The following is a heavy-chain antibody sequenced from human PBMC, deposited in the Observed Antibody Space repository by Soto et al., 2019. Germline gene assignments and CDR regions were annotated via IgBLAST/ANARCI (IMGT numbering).Heavy chain of an antibody. D-gene: IGHD2-21*02. V-gene: IGHV3-15*01. J-gene: IGHJ3*02. CDR2: IKRKMDGETT. CDR3: AVEAQCRSVDCSGAFDM. CDR1: GFSFTDVW. Sequence: EVQLVESGGGVAKPGGSLRLSCEASGFSFTDVWMTWVRQAPGKGLEWVGRIKRKMDGETTKYAAPVKGRCSISRDDSKNTLFLQMQRLNSEDVAVYFRAVEAQCRSVDCSGAFDMWGQGTVVTVSS.